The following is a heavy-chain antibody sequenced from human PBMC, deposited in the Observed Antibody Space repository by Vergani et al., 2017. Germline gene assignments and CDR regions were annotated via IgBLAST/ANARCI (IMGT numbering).Heavy chain of an antibody. V-gene: IGHV4-59*11. J-gene: IGHJ6*02. CDR3: VSAVRGSPYYYGVDV. CDR2: VLFSGTT. CDR1: GDSIGNHN. D-gene: IGHD1-26*01. Sequence: QVQLQESGPGLVKPSQTLSLTCTVSGDSIGNHNWSWICNPPGKTLEWIGYVLFSGTTSYNPSLTGRVPITLDTSKNQFSLELNAMSATATAVCYCVSAVRGSPYYYGVDVWGQGTTVTVSS.